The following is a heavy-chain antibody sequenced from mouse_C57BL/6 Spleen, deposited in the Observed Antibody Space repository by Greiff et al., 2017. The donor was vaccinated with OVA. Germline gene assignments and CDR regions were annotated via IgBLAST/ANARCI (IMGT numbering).Heavy chain of an antibody. J-gene: IGHJ2*01. CDR2: ISSGSSTI. CDR3: ARDGRGWGWGG. CDR1: GFTFSDYG. V-gene: IGHV5-17*01. Sequence: EVKLVESGGGLVKPGGSLKLSCAASGFTFSDYGMHWVRQAPEKGLEWVAYISSGSSTIYYADTLKGRFTIPRDNAKNTLSLQITSLGSEDAAMYYCARDGRGWGWGGGGKGTTVT. D-gene: IGHD1-1*01.